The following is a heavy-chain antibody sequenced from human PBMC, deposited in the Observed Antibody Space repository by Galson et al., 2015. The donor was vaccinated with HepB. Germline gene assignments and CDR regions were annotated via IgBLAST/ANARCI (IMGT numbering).Heavy chain of an antibody. Sequence: SLRLSCAASGFTFSSYAMHWVRQAPGKGLEWVAVISYDGSNKYYADSVKGRFTISRDNSKNTLYLQMNSLRAEDTAVYYCARDLTQYQLLGNWFDPWGQGTLVTVSS. V-gene: IGHV3-30*04. J-gene: IGHJ5*02. CDR2: ISYDGSNK. D-gene: IGHD2-2*01. CDR3: ARDLTQYQLLGNWFDP. CDR1: GFTFSSYA.